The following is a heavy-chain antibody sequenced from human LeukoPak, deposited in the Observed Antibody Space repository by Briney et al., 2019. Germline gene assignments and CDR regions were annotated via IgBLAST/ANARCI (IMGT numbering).Heavy chain of an antibody. D-gene: IGHD2-2*02. CDR1: GFTFSSYS. Sequence: PGGSLRLSCAASGFTFSSYSMNWVRQAPGKGLEWVSSISSSSSYIYYADSVKGRFTISRDNSKNTLYLQMNSLRAEDTAVYYCARVVPAAIRTYYYYYYMDVWGKGTTVTVSS. J-gene: IGHJ6*03. CDR2: ISSSSSYI. CDR3: ARVVPAAIRTYYYYYYMDV. V-gene: IGHV3-21*01.